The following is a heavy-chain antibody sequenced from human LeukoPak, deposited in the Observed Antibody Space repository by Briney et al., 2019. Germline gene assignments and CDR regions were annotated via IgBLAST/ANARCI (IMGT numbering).Heavy chain of an antibody. CDR2: ISYDGTYK. Sequence: GGSLRLSCAASGFTFRSYGMHWVGQAPGKGLEWVAVISYDGTYKYYADSVKGRFTISRDNSKNTLYLQMNSLRGEDTAVYYCAKRTSENSGSADYWGQGTLVTVSS. CDR3: AKRTSENSGSADY. J-gene: IGHJ4*02. D-gene: IGHD1-26*01. V-gene: IGHV3-30*18. CDR1: GFTFRSYG.